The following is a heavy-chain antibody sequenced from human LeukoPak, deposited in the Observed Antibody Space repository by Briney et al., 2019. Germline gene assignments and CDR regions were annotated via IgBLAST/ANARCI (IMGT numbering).Heavy chain of an antibody. V-gene: IGHV1-18*01. CDR3: ARVSSAVAGNNWFDP. CDR1: GYTFTSYG. J-gene: IGHJ5*02. D-gene: IGHD6-19*01. CDR2: ISAYNGNT. Sequence: GASVKVSCKASGYTFTSYGISWVRQAPGQGLEWMGWISAYNGNTNYAQKLLGRVTMTTDTSTSTAYMELRSLRSDDTAVYYCARVSSAVAGNNWFDPWGQGTLVTVSS.